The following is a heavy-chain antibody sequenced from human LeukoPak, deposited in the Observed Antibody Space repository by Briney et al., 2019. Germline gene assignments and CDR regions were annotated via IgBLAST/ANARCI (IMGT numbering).Heavy chain of an antibody. CDR2: IYHSGST. CDR3: ARDLRYFDY. Sequence: SETLSLTCIVSGGSISSGGYYWSWVRQPPGKGLEWIGEIYHSGSTNYNPSLKSRVTISVDKSKNQFSLKLSSVTAADTAVYYCARDLRYFDYWGQGTLVTVSS. D-gene: IGHD3-10*01. V-gene: IGHV4-39*07. J-gene: IGHJ4*02. CDR1: GGSISSGGYY.